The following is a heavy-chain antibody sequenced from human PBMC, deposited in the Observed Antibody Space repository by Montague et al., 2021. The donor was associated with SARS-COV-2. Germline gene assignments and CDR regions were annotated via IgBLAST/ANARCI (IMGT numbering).Heavy chain of an antibody. CDR3: ARVIAGYCSSTSCYTGWFDP. J-gene: IGHJ5*02. Sequence: TLSLTCTVSGGSINSGGYYWSWIRQHPGKGLEWIGYIYYSGSTSYNPSLKSRATISVDTSKNQFSLKLSSVTAADTAVYYCARVIAGYCSSTSCYTGWFDPWGQGTLVTVSS. D-gene: IGHD2-2*02. CDR2: IYYSGST. CDR1: GGSINSGGYY. V-gene: IGHV4-31*03.